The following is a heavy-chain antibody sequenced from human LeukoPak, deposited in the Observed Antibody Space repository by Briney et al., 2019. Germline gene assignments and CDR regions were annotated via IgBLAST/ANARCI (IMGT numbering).Heavy chain of an antibody. CDR1: GFTFSSYA. D-gene: IGHD6-6*01. J-gene: IGHJ6*03. CDR2: ISSNGGST. V-gene: IGHV3-64*01. Sequence: GGSLRLSCAASGFTFSSYAMHWVRQAPGKGLEYVSAISSNGGSTYCANSVKGRFTISRDNSKNTLYLQMGSLRAEDMAVYYCARGSSSSEYYYYYMDVWGKGTTVTVSS. CDR3: ARGSSSSEYYYYYMDV.